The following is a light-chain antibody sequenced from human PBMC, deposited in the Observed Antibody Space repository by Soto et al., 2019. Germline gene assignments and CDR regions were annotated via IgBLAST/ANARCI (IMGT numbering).Light chain of an antibody. CDR3: QQRSNWST. CDR1: QSVSSY. J-gene: IGKJ3*01. CDR2: DAS. Sequence: EIVLTQSPATLSLSPGERATLSCRASQSVSSYLAWYQQKPGQAPRLLIYDASNRATSIPARFSGSGSGTDFTLTISSLEPEDFAVYYCQQRSNWSTFGPGTKVDIK. V-gene: IGKV3-11*01.